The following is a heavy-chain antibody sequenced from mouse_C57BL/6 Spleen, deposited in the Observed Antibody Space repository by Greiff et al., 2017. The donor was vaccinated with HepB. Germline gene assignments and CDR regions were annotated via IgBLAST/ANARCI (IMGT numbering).Heavy chain of an antibody. J-gene: IGHJ4*01. CDR3: ARQDYYGSSGSYAMDY. CDR2: IWSDGST. D-gene: IGHD1-1*01. V-gene: IGHV2-6-1*01. CDR1: GFSLTSYG. Sequence: VQRVESGPGLVAPSQSLSITCTVSGFSLTSYGVHWVRQPPGKGLEWLVVIWSDGSTTYNSALKSRLSISKDNSKSQVFLKMNSLQTDDTAMYYCARQDYYGSSGSYAMDYWGQGTSVTVSS.